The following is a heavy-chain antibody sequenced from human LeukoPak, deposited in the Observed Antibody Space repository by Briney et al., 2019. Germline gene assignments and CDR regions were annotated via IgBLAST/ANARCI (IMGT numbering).Heavy chain of an antibody. CDR3: ARAAANYYYYYMDV. CDR1: GFTVSSNY. V-gene: IGHV3-53*01. J-gene: IGHJ6*03. Sequence: GGSLRLSCAASGFTVSSNYMSWVRQAPGKGLEWVSVIYSGGSTYYADSVKGRFTISRDNSKSTLYLQMNSLRAEDTAVYYCARAAANYYYYYMDVWGKGTTVTVSS. CDR2: IYSGGST. D-gene: IGHD6-25*01.